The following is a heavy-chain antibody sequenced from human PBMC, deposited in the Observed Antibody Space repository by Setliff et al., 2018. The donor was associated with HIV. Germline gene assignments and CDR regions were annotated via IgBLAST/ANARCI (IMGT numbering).Heavy chain of an antibody. Sequence: TLSLTCTVSGGSISSSSYYWGWIRQPPGKGLEWIGSIYYSGRTYYNPSLKSRVTISVDTSKNQFSLKPSSVTAADTAVYYCARHDGGGWYVRVLATSFDYWGQGTLVTVSS. CDR3: ARHDGGGWYVRVLATSFDY. V-gene: IGHV4-39*01. CDR1: GGSISSSSYY. D-gene: IGHD6-19*01. CDR2: IYYSGRT. J-gene: IGHJ4*02.